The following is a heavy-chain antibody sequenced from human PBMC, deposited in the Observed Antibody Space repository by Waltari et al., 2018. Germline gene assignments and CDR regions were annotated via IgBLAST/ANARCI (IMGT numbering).Heavy chain of an antibody. CDR1: GKSVTEVS. V-gene: IGHV1-24*01. Sequence: QVYLIQSETEEKKPGASVKVSCKVSGKSVTEVSIQWVRQAPGKGLEWVGGFDPEDGERMYGQKFQDRVTMTEDTSTNTGYMELRDLRFDDTAVYYCATGAMGLWGQGTRVLVSS. CDR2: FDPEDGER. J-gene: IGHJ4*02. CDR3: ATGAMGL. D-gene: IGHD1-26*01.